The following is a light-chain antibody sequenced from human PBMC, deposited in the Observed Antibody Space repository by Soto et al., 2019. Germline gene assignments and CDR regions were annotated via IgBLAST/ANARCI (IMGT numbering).Light chain of an antibody. V-gene: IGLV3-25*03. CDR1: ALPKQY. Sequence: SYELTQPPSVSVSPGQTARITCSGDALPKQYTYWYQQKPGQAPVLVIYKDSERPSGIPARFSGSSSGTTVTLTISGVQAEDEADYYCQSPDSSGTYVFGTGTKVTVL. CDR3: QSPDSSGTYV. J-gene: IGLJ1*01. CDR2: KDS.